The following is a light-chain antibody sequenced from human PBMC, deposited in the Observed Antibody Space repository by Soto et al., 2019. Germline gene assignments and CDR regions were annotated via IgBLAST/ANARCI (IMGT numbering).Light chain of an antibody. CDR2: GAS. CDR3: QQRSDWPPELT. J-gene: IGKJ4*01. CDR1: QSVSSSY. V-gene: IGKV3D-7*01. Sequence: EIVMTQSPATLSLSPGERATLSCRASQSVSSSYLSWYQQKPGQAPRLLIYGASTRATGIPARFSGSGSGTDFTLTISSLEPGDFAVYYCQQRSDWPPELTFGGGTKVDIK.